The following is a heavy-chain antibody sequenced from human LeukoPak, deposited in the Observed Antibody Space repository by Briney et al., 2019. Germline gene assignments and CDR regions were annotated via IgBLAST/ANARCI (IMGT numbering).Heavy chain of an antibody. CDR1: GYTFTSHY. V-gene: IGHV1-46*01. CDR3: ARGKTIFGVVITEYFQH. D-gene: IGHD3-3*01. Sequence: ASVKVSCKASGYTFTSHYMHWVRQAPGQGLEWMGIINPSGGSTSYAQKFQGRVTMTRDTSTSTVYMELSSLRSEDTAVYYCARGKTIFGVVITEYFQHWGQGTLVTVSS. CDR2: INPSGGST. J-gene: IGHJ1*01.